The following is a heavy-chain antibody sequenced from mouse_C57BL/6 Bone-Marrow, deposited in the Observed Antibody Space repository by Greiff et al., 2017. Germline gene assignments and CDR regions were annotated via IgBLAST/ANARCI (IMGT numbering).Heavy chain of an antibody. CDR2: MDPENGDT. Sequence: VQLQQSGAELVRPGASVKLSCPASGFNIKDDYMHWVKQRPEQGLEWIGWMDPENGDTEYASKFQGKATITADTSSNTAYLQLSSLTSEDTAVYYCTTGGYGTWFAYWGQGTLVTVSA. CDR1: GFNIKDDY. CDR3: TTGGYGTWFAY. V-gene: IGHV14-4*01. J-gene: IGHJ3*01. D-gene: IGHD2-1*01.